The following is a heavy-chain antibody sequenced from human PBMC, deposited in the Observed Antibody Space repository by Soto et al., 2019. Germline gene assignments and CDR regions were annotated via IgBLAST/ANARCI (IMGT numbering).Heavy chain of an antibody. D-gene: IGHD2-2*01. V-gene: IGHV3-73*01. Sequence: EVQLVESGGGLVQPGGSLKLSCAASGFTFSGSAMHWVRQASGKGLEWVGRIRSKANSYATAYAASVKGRFTISRDDSKNTAYLHMNSLNTEDTAVYYCTRLHTYACDYWGQGTLVTVSS. J-gene: IGHJ4*02. CDR1: GFTFSGSA. CDR3: TRLHTYACDY. CDR2: IRSKANSYAT.